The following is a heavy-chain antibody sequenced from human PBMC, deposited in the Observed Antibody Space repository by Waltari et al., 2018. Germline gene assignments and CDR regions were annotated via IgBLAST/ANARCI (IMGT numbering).Heavy chain of an antibody. CDR3: AKDSFETSLDI. CDR2: IRGSGGST. V-gene: IGHV3-23*01. Sequence: EVQLLESGGGLVQPGGSLRLSCAASGFTFSSYAMSWVRQAPGKGREWVSAIRGSGGSTYDANSGKGRFTISRDNSKNTLYLQMNSLRAEDTAVYYCAKDSFETSLDIWGQGTMVTVSS. D-gene: IGHD3-9*01. J-gene: IGHJ3*02. CDR1: GFTFSSYA.